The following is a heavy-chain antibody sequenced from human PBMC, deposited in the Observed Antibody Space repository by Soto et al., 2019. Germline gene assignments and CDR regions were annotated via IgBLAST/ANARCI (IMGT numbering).Heavy chain of an antibody. CDR2: ILTNGGST. CDR1: GFTFRSYA. V-gene: IGHV3-23*01. D-gene: IGHD6-19*01. CDR3: AKDWGVAGTGWFDP. J-gene: IGHJ5*02. Sequence: EVQLLESGGGLVQPGGSLRLSCAASGFTFRSYAMNWVRQAPGKGLEWVSILTNGGSTYYADSVKGRFTISRDNSKNTMYLQMNSLRVEDTALYYCAKDWGVAGTGWFDPWGQGTLVTVSS.